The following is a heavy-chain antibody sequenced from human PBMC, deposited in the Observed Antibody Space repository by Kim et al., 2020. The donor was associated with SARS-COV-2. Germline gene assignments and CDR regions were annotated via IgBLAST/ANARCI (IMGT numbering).Heavy chain of an antibody. D-gene: IGHD2-21*02. Sequence: SETLSLTCTVSGGSISSGTYYWGWIRQPPGKGLEWIGTIYYSGSTFYNPSLKSRVIISVDTSKNQFSLKLSSVTAADTAVYYCARQGGGNSHFDYWGQGTLVTVSS. CDR3: ARQGGGNSHFDY. CDR2: IYYSGST. V-gene: IGHV4-39*01. CDR1: GGSISSGTYY. J-gene: IGHJ4*02.